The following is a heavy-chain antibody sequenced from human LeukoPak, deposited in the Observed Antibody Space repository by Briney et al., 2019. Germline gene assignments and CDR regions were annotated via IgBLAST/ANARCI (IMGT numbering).Heavy chain of an antibody. V-gene: IGHV3-7*05. Sequence: GGSLRLSCATSGFIFSNYWMSWVRQAPGKGLEWVANIKLDGTEKYHVDSVKGRFTISRDNAKNSLYLQMNSLRAEDTAVYYCARDRNGFWSDFWGQGTLVTVSS. CDR1: GFIFSNYW. D-gene: IGHD3-3*01. CDR3: ARDRNGFWSDF. J-gene: IGHJ4*02. CDR2: IKLDGTEK.